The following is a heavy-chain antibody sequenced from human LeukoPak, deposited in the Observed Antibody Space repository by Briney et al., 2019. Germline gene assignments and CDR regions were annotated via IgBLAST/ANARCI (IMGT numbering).Heavy chain of an antibody. V-gene: IGHV3-30*03. J-gene: IGHJ4*02. CDR3: ARDRSANSRVYYFDF. CDR2: ISYDGSSK. Sequence: GRSLRLSCAASGFTFSNFGMHWVRQAPGKGLEWVAVISYDGSSKYYADSVKGRFTISRDNSKKTLYLQMNSLRAEDTAVYYCARDRSANSRVYYFDFWAREPWSPSPQ. CDR1: GFTFSNFG. D-gene: IGHD4/OR15-4a*01.